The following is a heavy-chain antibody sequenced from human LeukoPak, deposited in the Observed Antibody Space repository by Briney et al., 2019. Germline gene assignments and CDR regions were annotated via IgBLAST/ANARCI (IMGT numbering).Heavy chain of an antibody. CDR1: GYTFTSYY. CDR3: ARGGRNAHDAFDI. J-gene: IGHJ3*02. Sequence: ASVKVSCKAFGYTFTSYYMHCVRHAPGQRLEWIGIINPSGGSTSYAQKFQGTVTMTRDMSTSTVYMELSSLRSEDTAVYYCARGGRNAHDAFDIWGQGTMVTVSS. CDR2: INPSGGST. V-gene: IGHV1-46*01.